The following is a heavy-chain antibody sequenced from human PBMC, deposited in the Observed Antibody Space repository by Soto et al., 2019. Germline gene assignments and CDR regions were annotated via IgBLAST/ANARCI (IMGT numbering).Heavy chain of an antibody. Sequence: QITLKESGPTLVKPTQTLTLTCTFSGFSLSTSGVGVGWIRQPPGKALEWLALIYWDDDTSYSPPQKSRPPITNDXPQXAXAPTMTNRDPLDTATYFCAPRSDYGAAADYNNWSDPCGQGTLVTVSS. D-gene: IGHD3-10*01. V-gene: IGHV2-5*02. CDR2: IYWDDDT. CDR1: GFSLSTSGVG. CDR3: APRSDYGAAADYNNWSDP. J-gene: IGHJ5*02.